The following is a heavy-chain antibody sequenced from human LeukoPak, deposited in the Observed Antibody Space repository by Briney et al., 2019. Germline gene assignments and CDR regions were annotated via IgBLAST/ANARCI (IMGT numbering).Heavy chain of an antibody. Sequence: SETLSLTCAVSGYSISSSNWWGWIRQPPGKGLEWIGYIYYSVSTYYNPSLKSRVTMSVDTSKNQFSLKLSSVTAVDTAVYYCARSMGGRQAWYFDLWGRGTLVTVSS. D-gene: IGHD2-8*01. CDR3: ARSMGGRQAWYFDL. J-gene: IGHJ2*01. CDR2: IYYSVST. V-gene: IGHV4-28*01. CDR1: GYSISSSNW.